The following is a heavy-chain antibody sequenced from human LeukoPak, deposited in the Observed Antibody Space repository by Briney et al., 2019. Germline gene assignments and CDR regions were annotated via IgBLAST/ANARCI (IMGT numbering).Heavy chain of an antibody. D-gene: IGHD5-12*01. V-gene: IGHV3-48*02. J-gene: IGHJ4*02. Sequence: PGGSLRLPGAASGFTFDSYSMNWVRQAPGKGLEWVSYISSSSDYIYYADFVKGRFTISRDNGKNSLYLQMNSLRDDDTGVYYCARDPGYSGHTAHYLVQGRMVTVSP. CDR2: ISSSSDYI. CDR1: GFTFDSYS. CDR3: ARDPGYSGHTAHY.